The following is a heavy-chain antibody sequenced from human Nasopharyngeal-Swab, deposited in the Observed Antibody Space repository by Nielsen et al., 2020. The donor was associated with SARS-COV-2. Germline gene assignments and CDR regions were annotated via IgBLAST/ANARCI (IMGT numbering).Heavy chain of an antibody. CDR1: GFPFSAYW. V-gene: IGHV3-7*03. D-gene: IGHD6-13*01. Sequence: GESLKISCVASGFPFSAYWMTWVRQAPGKGLEWVANINLDGSEKYYVDSVKGRFTISRDNAKNSLYLQMNSLRAEDTAVYYCAKAHGNSWYSSLDYWGQGTLVTVSS. CDR3: AKAHGNSWYSSLDY. J-gene: IGHJ4*02. CDR2: INLDGSEK.